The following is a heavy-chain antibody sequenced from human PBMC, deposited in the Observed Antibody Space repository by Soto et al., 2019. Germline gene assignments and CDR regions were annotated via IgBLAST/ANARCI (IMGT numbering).Heavy chain of an antibody. CDR1: GYTFTGYY. J-gene: IGHJ4*02. CDR3: ARDRGYGGNQRSLDY. CDR2: INPNSGGT. D-gene: IGHD5-12*01. V-gene: IGHV1-2*04. Sequence: ASVKVSCKASGYTFTGYYMHWVRQAPGQGLEWMGWINPNSGGTNYAQKFQGWVTMTRDTSISTAYMELSRLRSDDTAVYYCARDRGYGGNQRSLDYWGQGTLVTVSS.